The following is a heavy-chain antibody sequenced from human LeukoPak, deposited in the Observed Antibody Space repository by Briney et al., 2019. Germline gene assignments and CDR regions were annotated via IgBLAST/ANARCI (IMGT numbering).Heavy chain of an antibody. J-gene: IGHJ4*02. CDR2: IYPRDGST. CDR3: ARGGFAYYYDSSGYYYFDY. D-gene: IGHD3-22*01. CDR1: GYSFTSNY. V-gene: IGHV1-46*01. Sequence: ASVKVSCKASGYSFTSNYIHWVRQAPGQGLEWMGMIYPRDGSTSYAQKFQGRVTVTRDTSTSTVHMELSGLRSEDTAVYYCARGGFAYYYDSSGYYYFDYWGQGTLVTVSS.